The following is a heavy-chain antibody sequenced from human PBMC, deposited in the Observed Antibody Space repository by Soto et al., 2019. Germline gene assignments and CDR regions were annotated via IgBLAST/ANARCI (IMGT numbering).Heavy chain of an antibody. CDR1: GGSISSGGYY. D-gene: IGHD3-22*01. J-gene: IGHJ5*02. Sequence: KTWKTLSLTCSVSGGSISSGGYYWSWIRQHPGKGLEWIGYIYYSGSTYYNPSLKSRLTISVDTSKNQFPLKLSSVTAADTAVYYCAIGRNYYDSSCYPCFDPWGPVALV. CDR3: AIGRNYYDSSCYPCFDP. V-gene: IGHV4-31*03. CDR2: IYYSGST.